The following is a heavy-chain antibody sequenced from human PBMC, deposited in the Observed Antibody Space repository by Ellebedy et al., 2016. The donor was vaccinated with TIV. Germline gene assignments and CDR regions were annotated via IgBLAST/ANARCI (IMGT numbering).Heavy chain of an antibody. Sequence: GESLKISCAASGFSFRSYWMTWVRQAPGKGLEWVANIYQDGSEIYYLDSVKGRFTVSRDNAKNSLYLQMNSLRAEDTAVYYCARRGSYGDYAVHVNSWFDSWGQGTPVSVSP. CDR2: IYQDGSEI. CDR3: ARRGSYGDYAVHVNSWFDS. J-gene: IGHJ5*01. V-gene: IGHV3-7*01. CDR1: GFSFRSYW. D-gene: IGHD4-17*01.